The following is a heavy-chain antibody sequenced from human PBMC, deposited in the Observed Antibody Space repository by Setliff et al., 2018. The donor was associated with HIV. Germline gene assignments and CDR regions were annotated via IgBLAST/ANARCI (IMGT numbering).Heavy chain of an antibody. CDR2: IFYSGIT. CDR3: ARSKTFYDFWGGYYTHGAFKI. J-gene: IGHJ3*02. CDR1: GGSFTSRSYY. V-gene: IGHV4-39*01. D-gene: IGHD3-3*01. Sequence: SETLSLTCTVSGGSFTSRSYYWGWIRQPPGRGLEWIGSIFYSGITYYNPSLKSRVTISVDTSKNQFSLNLTSVTAADTAVYYCARSKTFYDFWGGYYTHGAFKIWGLGTMVTV.